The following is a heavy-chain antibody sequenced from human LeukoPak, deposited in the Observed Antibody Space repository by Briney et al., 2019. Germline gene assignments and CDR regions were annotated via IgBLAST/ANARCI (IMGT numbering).Heavy chain of an antibody. CDR2: IKEDGSEK. D-gene: IGHD5-12*01. CDR1: GFTFSSYW. V-gene: IGHV3-7*03. Sequence: GGSLRLSCAASGFTFSSYWMTWVRQAPGKGLEWVANIKEDGSEKHYGDSVKGRFTISRDNAKNSLYLQMTSLRSDDTAVYYCARWATSPLDYWGQGTLVTVSS. CDR3: ARWATSPLDY. J-gene: IGHJ4*02.